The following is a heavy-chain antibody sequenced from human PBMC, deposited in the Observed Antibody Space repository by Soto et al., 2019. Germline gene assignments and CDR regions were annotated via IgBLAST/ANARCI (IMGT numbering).Heavy chain of an antibody. J-gene: IGHJ4*02. CDR3: ARDCYFNGVCYPLDY. Sequence: SETLSLTCTVSGGSISSSSYYWGWIRQPPGKGLEWIGSIYYSGSTYYNPSLKSRFTISRDNAKNSLYLQMNSPRAEDTAVYYCARDCYFNGVCYPLDYWGQGTLVTVSS. CDR2: IYYSGST. D-gene: IGHD2-8*01. CDR1: GGSISSSSYY. V-gene: IGHV4-39*02.